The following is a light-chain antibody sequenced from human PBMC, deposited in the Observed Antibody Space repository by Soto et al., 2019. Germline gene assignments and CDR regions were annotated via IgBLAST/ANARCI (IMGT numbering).Light chain of an antibody. CDR3: QQYYNSPYT. CDR1: LSVLYSCNNKKS. J-gene: IGKJ2*01. Sequence: DIVMIQSPDSLAVSLGESATINCKPCLSVLYSCNNKKSVAWYQQKPGQPPKLLIYWASTRESGVPDRFTGSGSGTDCTLTISSLQAEEVAVYYCQQYYNSPYTFGQGTKLEIK. CDR2: WAS. V-gene: IGKV4-1*01.